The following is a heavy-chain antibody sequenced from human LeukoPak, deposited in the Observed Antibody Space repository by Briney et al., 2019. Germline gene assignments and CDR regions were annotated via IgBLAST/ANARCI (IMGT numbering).Heavy chain of an antibody. CDR2: IYYSGSA. CDR3: ARDRVGALDY. V-gene: IGHV4-59*11. J-gene: IGHJ4*02. D-gene: IGHD1-26*01. CDR1: GGSISSHY. Sequence: SETLSLTCTVSGGSISSHYWSWIRQPPGKGLEWIGYIYYSGSANYNPSLKSRVTISVDTSKNQFSLKLSSVTAADTAVYYCARDRVGALDYWGQGTLVTVSS.